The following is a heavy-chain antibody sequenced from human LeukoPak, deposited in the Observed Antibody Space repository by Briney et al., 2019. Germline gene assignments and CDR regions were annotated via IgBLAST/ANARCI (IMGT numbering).Heavy chain of an antibody. CDR2: ISYDGSNK. CDR3: ATLTSFDY. Sequence: GGSLRLSCAASGFAFSSYAMHWVRQAPSKGLEWVAVISYDGSNKYYADSAKGRFTISRDNSKNTLYLQMNSLRAEDTAVYYCATLTSFDYWGQGTLVTVSS. V-gene: IGHV3-30*04. J-gene: IGHJ4*02. CDR1: GFAFSSYA.